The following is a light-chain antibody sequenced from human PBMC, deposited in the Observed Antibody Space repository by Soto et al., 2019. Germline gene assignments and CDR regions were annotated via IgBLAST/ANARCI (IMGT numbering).Light chain of an antibody. CDR1: DVGSYNI. CDR3: SSYAGSTIHYV. Sequence: QSVLTQPASVSGSPGQSITISCTGSDVGSYNIVSWYQQHPGKAPKLMIYEVTKRPSGVSNRFSGSKSGNTASLTISGLQAEDEADYYCSSYAGSTIHYVFGTGTKVTVL. V-gene: IGLV2-23*02. CDR2: EVT. J-gene: IGLJ1*01.